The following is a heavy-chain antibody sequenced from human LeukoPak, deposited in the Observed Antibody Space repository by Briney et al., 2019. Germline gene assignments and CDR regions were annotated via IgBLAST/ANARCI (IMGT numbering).Heavy chain of an antibody. D-gene: IGHD3-9*01. J-gene: IGHJ4*02. CDR3: ASVFDWTFDY. CDR1: GGSISSGGYS. V-gene: IGHV4-30-2*01. Sequence: SETLSLTCAVSGGSISSGGYSWSWIRRPPGTGLEWIGYIYHSGSTYYNPSLKSRVTISVDRSKNQFSLKLSSVTAADTAVYYCASVFDWTFDYWGQGTLVTVSS. CDR2: IYHSGST.